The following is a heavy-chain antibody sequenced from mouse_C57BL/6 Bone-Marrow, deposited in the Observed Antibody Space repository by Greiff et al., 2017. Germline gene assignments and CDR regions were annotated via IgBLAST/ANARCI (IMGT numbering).Heavy chain of an antibody. V-gene: IGHV1-82*01. CDR2: IYPGDGDT. CDR1: GYAFSSSW. D-gene: IGHD3-1*01. J-gene: IGHJ1*03. Sequence: LLESGPELVKPGASVKISCKASGYAFSSSWMNWVKQRPGKGLEWIGRIYPGDGDTNYNGKFKGKATLTADKSSSTAYMQLSSLTSEDSAVYFCAREIGKDWYFDVWGTGTTVTVSS. CDR3: AREIGKDWYFDV.